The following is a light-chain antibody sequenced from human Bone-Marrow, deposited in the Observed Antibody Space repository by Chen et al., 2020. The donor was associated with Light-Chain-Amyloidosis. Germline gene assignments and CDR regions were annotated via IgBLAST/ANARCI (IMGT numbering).Light chain of an antibody. V-gene: IGLV3-21*02. CDR1: NIGSTS. Sequence: SYVLTQPSSVSVAPGQTATIACGGNNIGSTSVHWYQQTPGQAPLLVVYDDSDRPSGIPERLSGSKSGNTATLTISRVEAGDEADYCCQVWDRSSDRPVFGGGTKLTVL. J-gene: IGLJ3*02. CDR2: DDS. CDR3: QVWDRSSDRPV.